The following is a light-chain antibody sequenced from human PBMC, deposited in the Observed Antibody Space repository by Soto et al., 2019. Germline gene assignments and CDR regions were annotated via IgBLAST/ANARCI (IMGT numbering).Light chain of an antibody. CDR1: QSISSY. CDR2: AAS. CDR3: QQSYSTLL. V-gene: IGKV1-39*01. J-gene: IGKJ2*01. Sequence: DIQMTQSPSSLSASVGDRVTITCLASQSISSYLNWYQQKPGKAPKLLIYAASSLQSGVPSRFSGSGSVTDFTSTISSLQPEDFATYYCQQSYSTLLFGQGTKLEIK.